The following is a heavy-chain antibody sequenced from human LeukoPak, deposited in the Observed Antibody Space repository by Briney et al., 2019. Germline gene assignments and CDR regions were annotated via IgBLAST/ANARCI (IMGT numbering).Heavy chain of an antibody. CDR3: ARAVHSAFDI. CDR2: IYSGGST. CDR1: GFTVSSNY. J-gene: IGHJ3*02. V-gene: IGHV3-53*01. Sequence: GGSLRLSCAASGFTVSSNYMSWVRQAPGKGLEWVSVIYSGGSTYYADSVKGRFTISRDNSKNTLYLQMYSLRAEDTAVYYCARAVHSAFDIWGQGTMVTVSS.